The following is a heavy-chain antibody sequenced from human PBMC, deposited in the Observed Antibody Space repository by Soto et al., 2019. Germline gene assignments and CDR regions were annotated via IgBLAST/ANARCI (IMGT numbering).Heavy chain of an antibody. J-gene: IGHJ6*02. Sequence: SETLSLTCAVSGGSISSSNWWSWVRQPPGKGLEWIGEIYHSGSTNYNPSLKSRVTISVDKSKNQFSLKLSSVTAADTAVYYCASVRGRYYYAMDVWGQGTTVTVS. CDR2: IYHSGST. D-gene: IGHD3-10*02. CDR3: ASVRGRYYYAMDV. CDR1: GGSISSSNW. V-gene: IGHV4-4*02.